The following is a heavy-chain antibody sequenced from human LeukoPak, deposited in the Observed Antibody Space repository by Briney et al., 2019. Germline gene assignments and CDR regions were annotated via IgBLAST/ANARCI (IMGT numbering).Heavy chain of an antibody. CDR2: INTGNGNT. V-gene: IGHV1-3*04. Sequence: ASVKVSCKASGYTFTDYAIHWVRQAPGQRLEWMGWINTGNGNTRYSQKFQDRFTIARDTSASTAYMELSSLRSEDTAVYYCARLSRTRLSDYWGQGTLVTVSS. CDR3: ARLSRTRLSDY. D-gene: IGHD2-2*01. J-gene: IGHJ4*02. CDR1: GYTFTDYA.